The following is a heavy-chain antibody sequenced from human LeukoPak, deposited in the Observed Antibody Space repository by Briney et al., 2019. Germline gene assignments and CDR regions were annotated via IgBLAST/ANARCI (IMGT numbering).Heavy chain of an antibody. CDR3: ARRERLGYSYGRGTLDI. CDR1: GFIVSTNY. V-gene: IGHV3-66*01. Sequence: QPGGSLRLSCAASGFIVSTNYMSSVRQAPGKGLEWVSLIHSDGRTYYADAVKGRFTISRDNSKNSLYLQMNSLRAEDTAEYYCARRERLGYSYGRGTLDIWGQGTMVTVSS. D-gene: IGHD5-18*01. CDR2: IHSDGRT. J-gene: IGHJ3*02.